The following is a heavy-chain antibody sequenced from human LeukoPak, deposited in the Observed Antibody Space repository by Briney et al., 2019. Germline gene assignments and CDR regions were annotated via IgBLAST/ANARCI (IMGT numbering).Heavy chain of an antibody. CDR3: ARGPFQVVPAASSWFDP. CDR1: GGSISSSSYY. Sequence: SETLSLTCTVSGGSISSSSYYWGWIRQPPGKGLEWIGSIYYSGSTYNNPSLKSRVTISVDTSKNQFSLKLSSVTATDTAVYYCARGPFQVVPAASSWFDPWGQEPWSPSPQ. D-gene: IGHD2-2*01. V-gene: IGHV4-39*07. J-gene: IGHJ5*02. CDR2: IYYSGST.